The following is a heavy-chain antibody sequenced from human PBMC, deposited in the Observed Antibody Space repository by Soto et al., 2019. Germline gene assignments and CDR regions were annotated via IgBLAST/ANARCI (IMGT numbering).Heavy chain of an antibody. CDR1: GYTFTRHY. Sequence: ASVKLSWKASGYTFTRHYIHWVRQAPGQGLEWMGIINPSGGDTTYAQQFQGRVTMTRDTSTRTVYMELSSLRSEDTAVYYCARSWCVVVPPSKWIDSWGQATLVTVSS. CDR2: INPSGGDT. D-gene: IGHD2-2*01. CDR3: ARSWCVVVPPSKWIDS. J-gene: IGHJ5*01. V-gene: IGHV1-46*01.